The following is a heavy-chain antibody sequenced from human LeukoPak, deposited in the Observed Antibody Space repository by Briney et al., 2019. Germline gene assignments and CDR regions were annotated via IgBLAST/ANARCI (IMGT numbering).Heavy chain of an antibody. CDR3: ARLRYTYGKNFDY. CDR2: IQQDGSEK. J-gene: IGHJ4*02. CDR1: GFTFKAYW. Sequence: PGGSLRLSCEAPGFTFKAYWMSWVRQAPGTGLEWVANIQQDGSEKNYVDSVKGRFTISRDNARNSLYLEMNSLRAEDTAVYYCARLRYTYGKNFDYWGQGPLVTVSS. V-gene: IGHV3-7*01. D-gene: IGHD5-18*01.